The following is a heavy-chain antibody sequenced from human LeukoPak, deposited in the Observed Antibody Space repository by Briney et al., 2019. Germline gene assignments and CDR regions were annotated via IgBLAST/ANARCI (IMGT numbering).Heavy chain of an antibody. CDR3: VRMAYDSSGYYYEGHFDY. V-gene: IGHV6-1*01. CDR1: GDSVSSNSAA. J-gene: IGHJ4*02. CDR2: TYYRSKWYN. Sequence: SQTLSLTCAISGDSVSSNSAAWNWIRQSPSRGLEWLGRTYYRSKWYNDYAVSVKSRITINPDTSKNQFSLQLNSVTPEDTAVYYCVRMAYDSSGYYYEGHFDYWGQGTLVTVSS. D-gene: IGHD3-22*01.